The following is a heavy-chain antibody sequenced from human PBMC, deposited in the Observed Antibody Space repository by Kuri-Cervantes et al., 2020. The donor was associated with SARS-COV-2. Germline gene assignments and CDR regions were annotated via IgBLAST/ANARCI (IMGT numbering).Heavy chain of an antibody. D-gene: IGHD3-3*01. Sequence: LSLTCAASGFTFSSYGMHWVRQAPGKGLGWVAVIWYDGSNKYYADSVKGRFTISRDNSKNTLYLQMNSLRAEDTAVYYCARERSGLDYWGQGTLVTVSS. CDR1: GFTFSSYG. V-gene: IGHV3-33*01. CDR2: IWYDGSNK. J-gene: IGHJ4*02. CDR3: ARERSGLDY.